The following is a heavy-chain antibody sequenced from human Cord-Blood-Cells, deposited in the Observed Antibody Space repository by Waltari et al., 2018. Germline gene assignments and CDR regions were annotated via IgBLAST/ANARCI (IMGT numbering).Heavy chain of an antibody. D-gene: IGHD5-18*01. CDR2: VNPNSGNT. CDR1: GYTFTSYD. Sequence: QVQLVQSGAEVKKPGASVKVSCKASGYTFTSYDINWVRQATGQGLEWMGLVNPNSGNTGYAQKFQGRVTITRNTSISTAYMELSSLRSEDTAVYYCARGQEEGYSYGSDAFDIWGQGTMVTVSS. J-gene: IGHJ3*02. V-gene: IGHV1-8*03. CDR3: ARGQEEGYSYGSDAFDI.